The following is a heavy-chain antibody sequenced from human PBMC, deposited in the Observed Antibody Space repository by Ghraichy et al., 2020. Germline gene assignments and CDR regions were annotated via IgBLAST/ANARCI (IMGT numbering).Heavy chain of an antibody. CDR3: ARGRVTIFGVVIHQDDFDY. CDR1: GGSFSGYY. J-gene: IGHJ4*02. D-gene: IGHD3-3*01. Sequence: SETLSLTCAVYGGSFSGYYWSWIRQPPGKGLEWIGEINHSGSTNYNPSLKSRVTISVDTSKNQFSLKLSSVTAADTAVYYCARGRVTIFGVVIHQDDFDYWGQGTLVTVSS. V-gene: IGHV4-34*01. CDR2: INHSGST.